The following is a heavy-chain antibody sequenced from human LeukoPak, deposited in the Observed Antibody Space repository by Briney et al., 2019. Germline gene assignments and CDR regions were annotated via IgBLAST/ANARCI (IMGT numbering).Heavy chain of an antibody. D-gene: IGHD2-21*02. Sequence: SVKVSCKASGFTFTSSAMQWVRQARGQRLEWIGWIVVGSGNTNYAQKFQERVTITRDMSTSTAYMELSSLRSEDTAVYYCAAAQNCGGDCYQDYWGQGTLVTVSS. J-gene: IGHJ4*02. V-gene: IGHV1-58*02. CDR1: GFTFTSSA. CDR2: IVVGSGNT. CDR3: AAAQNCGGDCYQDY.